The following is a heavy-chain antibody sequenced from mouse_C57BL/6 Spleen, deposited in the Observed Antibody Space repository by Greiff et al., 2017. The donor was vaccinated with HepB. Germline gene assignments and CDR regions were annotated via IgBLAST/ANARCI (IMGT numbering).Heavy chain of an antibody. V-gene: IGHV2-9-1*01. J-gene: IGHJ2*01. CDR2: IWTGGGT. CDR3: ARNYYYGSSYENYFDY. Sequence: VNVVESGPGLVAPSQSLSITCTVSGFSLTSYAISWVRQPPGKGLEWLGVIWTGGGTNYNSALKSRLSISKDNSKSHVFLKRNSLQTDDTARYYCARNYYYGSSYENYFDYWGQGTTLTVSS. D-gene: IGHD1-1*01. CDR1: GFSLTSYA.